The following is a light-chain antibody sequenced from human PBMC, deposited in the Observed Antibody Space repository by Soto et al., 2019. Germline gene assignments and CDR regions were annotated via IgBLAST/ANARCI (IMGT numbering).Light chain of an antibody. Sequence: EIVLTQSPGTLSLSPGERATLSCRAGQSVSSSYLAWYQQKPGQAPRLLIYGAFSRATGIPDRFSGRGSGTDFTLTISRLEPEDFAVYYCQQYGTSTGLTFGGGTKVDIK. J-gene: IGKJ4*01. CDR3: QQYGTSTGLT. CDR2: GAF. V-gene: IGKV3-20*01. CDR1: QSVSSSY.